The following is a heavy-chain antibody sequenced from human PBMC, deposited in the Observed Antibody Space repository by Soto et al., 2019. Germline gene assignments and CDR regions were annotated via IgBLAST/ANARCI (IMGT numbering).Heavy chain of an antibody. Sequence: ASVKVSCKASGYTFTSYYMHWVRQAPGQGLEWMGIINPSGGSTSYAQKFQGRVTMTGDTSTSTVYMELSSLRSEDTAVYYCARDLGKGYDFWSGYPHYGMDVWGQGTTVTVSS. CDR1: GYTFTSYY. J-gene: IGHJ6*02. D-gene: IGHD3-3*01. CDR2: INPSGGST. CDR3: ARDLGKGYDFWSGYPHYGMDV. V-gene: IGHV1-46*01.